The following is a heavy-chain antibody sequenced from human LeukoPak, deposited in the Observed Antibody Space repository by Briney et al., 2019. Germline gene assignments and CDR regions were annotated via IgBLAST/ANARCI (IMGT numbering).Heavy chain of an antibody. CDR1: GYTFTMNG. D-gene: IGHD3-10*01. CDR2: INSYNGKT. J-gene: IGHJ4*02. Sequence: ASVKVSCKASGYTFTMNGISWVRQAPGQGLEWMGWINSYNGKTNYAQRLQGRVTMTTDTSTSTAYMELRSLRSDDTAVYYCARIVGSGSYYLDYWGQGTLVTVSS. V-gene: IGHV1-18*01. CDR3: ARIVGSGSYYLDY.